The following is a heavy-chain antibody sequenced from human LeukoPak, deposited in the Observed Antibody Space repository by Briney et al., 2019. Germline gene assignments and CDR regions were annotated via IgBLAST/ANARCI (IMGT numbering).Heavy chain of an antibody. Sequence: SETLSLTCAVPGYSISSGYYWGWIRQPPGKGLEWIGSIYHSGSTYYNPSLKSRVTISVDTSKNQFSLKLSSVTAADTAVYYCARDGLASSSLFSWFDPWGQGTLVTVSS. V-gene: IGHV4-38-2*02. CDR2: IYHSGST. CDR3: ARDGLASSSLFSWFDP. CDR1: GYSISSGYY. D-gene: IGHD6-6*01. J-gene: IGHJ5*02.